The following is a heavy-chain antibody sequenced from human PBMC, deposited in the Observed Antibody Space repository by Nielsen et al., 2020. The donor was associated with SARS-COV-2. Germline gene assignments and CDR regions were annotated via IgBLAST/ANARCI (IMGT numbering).Heavy chain of an antibody. CDR2: INPSGGST. D-gene: IGHD4-23*01. J-gene: IGHJ6*02. CDR3: ARDLPDYGGNSGGMDV. CDR1: GYTFTSYY. Sequence: ASVKVSCKASGYTFTSYYMHWVRQAPGQGLEWMGIINPSGGSTSYAQKFRGRVTMTRDTSTSTVYMELSSLRSEDTAVYYCARDLPDYGGNSGGMDVWGQGTTVT. V-gene: IGHV1-46*01.